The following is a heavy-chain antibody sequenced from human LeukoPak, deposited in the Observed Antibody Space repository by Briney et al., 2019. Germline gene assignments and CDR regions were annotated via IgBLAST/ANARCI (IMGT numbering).Heavy chain of an antibody. V-gene: IGHV1-18*01. D-gene: IGHD6-13*01. CDR3: AREKGYSSSWYAGNYYYYMDV. J-gene: IGHJ6*03. CDR2: IYGYNGNT. Sequence: ASVKVSCKTSGYTFTTYGLSWVRQAPGQGLEWMGWIYGYNGNTNYAQKLQGRVTMTTDTSTSTAYMELRSLRSDDTAVYYCAREKGYSSSWYAGNYYYYMDVWGKGTTVTVSS. CDR1: GYTFTTYG.